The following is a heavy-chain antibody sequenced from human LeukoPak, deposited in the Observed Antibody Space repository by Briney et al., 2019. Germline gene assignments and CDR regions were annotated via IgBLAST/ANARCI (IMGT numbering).Heavy chain of an antibody. V-gene: IGHV1-69*04. D-gene: IGHD6-13*01. CDR3: ARRSTGYSSSWYGATFDY. CDR2: IIPILGIA. J-gene: IGHJ4*02. CDR1: GGTFSSYA. Sequence: SVKVSCKASGGTFSSYAISWVRQAPGQGLEWMGRIIPILGIANYAQKFQGRVTITADKSTSTAYMELSSLRSEDTAVYYCARRSTGYSSSWYGATFDYWDQGTLVTVSS.